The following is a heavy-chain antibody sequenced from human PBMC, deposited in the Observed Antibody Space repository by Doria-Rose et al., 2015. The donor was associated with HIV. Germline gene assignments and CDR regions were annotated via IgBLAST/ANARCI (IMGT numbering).Heavy chain of an antibody. CDR3: AKAPIIGPKYYFYMDV. D-gene: IGHD3-3*01. CDR1: GFSFESYA. CDR2: ISRDSGAK. V-gene: IGHV3-9*01. J-gene: IGHJ6*03. Sequence: VQLVQSGGGLVQPGRSLRLSCVGSGFSFESYAMHWVRQAPGKGLEWVAGISRDSGAKGNADSVEGRFTISRDNAKKSVYLEMRSLRPEDTAFYYCAKAPIIGPKYYFYMDVWGKGTSVTVSS.